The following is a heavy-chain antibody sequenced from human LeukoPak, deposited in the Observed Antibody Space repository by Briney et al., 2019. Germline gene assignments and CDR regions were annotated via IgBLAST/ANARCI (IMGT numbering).Heavy chain of an antibody. J-gene: IGHJ4*02. CDR2: ISGSGGST. V-gene: IGHV3-23*01. CDR3: AKGRELSRRVTYFNF. CDR1: GFTFSGYA. Sequence: PGGSLRLSCAASGFTFSGYAMSWVRQAPGKGLEWVSVISGSGGSTYYADSVKGRFTISRDNSKSTLYLQMNSLRAEDTAVYYCAKGRELSRRVTYFNFWGQGTLVTVSS. D-gene: IGHD3-10*01.